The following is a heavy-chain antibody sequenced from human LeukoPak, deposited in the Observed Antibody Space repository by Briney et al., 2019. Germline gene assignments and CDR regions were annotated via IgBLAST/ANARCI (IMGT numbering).Heavy chain of an antibody. D-gene: IGHD3-22*01. CDR2: IYYSGST. CDR3: ARLYDSSGYTNWLDP. J-gene: IGHJ5*02. Sequence: SETLSLTCTVSGGSISSHYWSWIRQPPGKGLEWFGYIYYSGSTRYNPSLKSRVTISVDTSKNQFSLKVSSVTAADTAVYYCARLYDSSGYTNWLDPWGQGTLVTVSS. V-gene: IGHV4-59*11. CDR1: GGSISSHY.